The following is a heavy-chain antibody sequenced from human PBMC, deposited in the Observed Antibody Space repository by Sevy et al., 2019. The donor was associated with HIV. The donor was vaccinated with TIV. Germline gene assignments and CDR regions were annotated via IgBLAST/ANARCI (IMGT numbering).Heavy chain of an antibody. CDR3: AKEWAYSYTTYFAY. J-gene: IGHJ4*02. Sequence: GGALRLSCAASGFSFSGYAIHWVRQAPGKGLEWVAVISFDGSNKYYADSVKGRFTISRDNSNNTLFLQMNSLRAEDTAVYYCAKEWAYSYTTYFAYWGQGTVVTASS. D-gene: IGHD1-26*01. V-gene: IGHV3-30*18. CDR1: GFSFSGYA. CDR2: ISFDGSNK.